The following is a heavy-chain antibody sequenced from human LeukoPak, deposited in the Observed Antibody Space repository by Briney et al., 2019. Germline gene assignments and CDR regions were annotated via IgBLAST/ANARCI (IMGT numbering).Heavy chain of an antibody. CDR3: ARERMATGY. Sequence: GGSLRLSCAASGFSFSISAMHWVRQAPGKGLQWVAVVSYDGSEKYYADSVKGRFTISRDNSKNTLYLQMNSLRPEDTAVYYCARERMATGYWGQGTLVTVSS. CDR2: VSYDGSEK. V-gene: IGHV3-30*07. D-gene: IGHD5-24*01. CDR1: GFSFSISA. J-gene: IGHJ4*02.